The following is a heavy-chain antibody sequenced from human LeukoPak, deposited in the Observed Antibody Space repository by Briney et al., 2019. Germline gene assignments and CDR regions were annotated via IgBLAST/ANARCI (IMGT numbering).Heavy chain of an antibody. V-gene: IGHV3-74*01. J-gene: IGHJ4*02. CDR3: ARADIVATISDY. D-gene: IGHD5-12*01. Sequence: GGSLRLSCAASGFTFSSYWMHWVRQAPGKGLVWVSRINSEGSSTTYADSVKGRFTITRDNAKNTLYLQMNSLRGEDTAVYYCARADIVATISDYWGQGTLVTVSS. CDR1: GFTFSSYW. CDR2: INSEGSST.